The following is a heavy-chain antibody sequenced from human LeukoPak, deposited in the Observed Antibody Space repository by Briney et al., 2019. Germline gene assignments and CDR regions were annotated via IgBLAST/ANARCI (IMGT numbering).Heavy chain of an antibody. D-gene: IGHD3-3*01. CDR3: ASRSSIWSGYQDTLYYFDS. CDR2: IRYSGSA. CDR1: GDSISTYY. Sequence: SETLSLTCTVSGDSISTYYWSWIRQPPGKGLEWIGYIRYSGSANYNPSLRSRATISIDTSKNQFSLKLSSVTAADTAVYHCASRSSIWSGYQDTLYYFDSWGQGTLVTVSS. V-gene: IGHV4-59*08. J-gene: IGHJ4*02.